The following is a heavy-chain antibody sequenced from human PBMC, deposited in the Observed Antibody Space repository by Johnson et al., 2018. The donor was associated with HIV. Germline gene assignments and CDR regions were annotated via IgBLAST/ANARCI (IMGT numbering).Heavy chain of an antibody. J-gene: IGHJ3*02. V-gene: IGHV3-74*03. CDR2: IYSDGSDT. D-gene: IGHD6-19*01. CDR1: GFIFRNYW. Sequence: VQLVESGGGLVQPGGSLRLSCAASGFIFRNYWMHWVRQAPGKGLVWVARIYSDGSDTAYADSVKGRFTISRDNAKRTLYLQRNSLRAEDTAVYYCAREQWLEIPSDAFDIWGQGTMVTVSS. CDR3: AREQWLEIPSDAFDI.